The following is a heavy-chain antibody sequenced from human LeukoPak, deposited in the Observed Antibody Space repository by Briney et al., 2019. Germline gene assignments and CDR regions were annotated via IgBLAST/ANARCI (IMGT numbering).Heavy chain of an antibody. Sequence: GGSLRLSCAASGFTFNTYAMSWVRQAPGKGLEWVSSISGTGGGTYYADSVKGRFTISRYNSHKTLYLQMNSLRAEDTAVYYCAKDREMYFYDSSGYRDAFHIWGQGTKVTVPS. CDR1: GFTFNTYA. CDR2: ISGTGGGT. CDR3: AKDREMYFYDSSGYRDAFHI. V-gene: IGHV3-23*01. J-gene: IGHJ3*02. D-gene: IGHD3-22*01.